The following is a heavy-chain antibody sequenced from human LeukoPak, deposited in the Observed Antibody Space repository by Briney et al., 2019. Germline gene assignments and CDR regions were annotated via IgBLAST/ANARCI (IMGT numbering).Heavy chain of an antibody. D-gene: IGHD3-22*01. J-gene: IGHJ4*02. CDR1: GFTVSSNY. Sequence: LSGGSLRLSCAASGFTVSSNYMSWVRQAPGKGLEWVSVIYSGGSTYYADSVKGRFTISRHNSKNTLYLQMNSLRAEDTAVYYCARALSSGYPLYFDYWGQGTPVTVSS. CDR3: ARALSSGYPLYFDY. V-gene: IGHV3-53*04. CDR2: IYSGGST.